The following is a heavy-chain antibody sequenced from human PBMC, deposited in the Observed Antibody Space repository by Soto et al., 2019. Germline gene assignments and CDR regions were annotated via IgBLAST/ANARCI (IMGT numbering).Heavy chain of an antibody. CDR1: GFSLSTSGVG. J-gene: IGHJ4*02. CDR2: IYWNDDK. D-gene: IGHD1-26*01. CDR3: AHDSGTHPAFDY. V-gene: IGHV2-5*01. Sequence: SGPTLVNPXQTLTLTCTFSGFSLSTSGVGVGWIRQPPGKALEWLALIYWNDDKRYSPSLKSRLTITKDTSKNQVVLTMTNMEPVDTATYYCAHDSGTHPAFDYWAREPWSPSPQ.